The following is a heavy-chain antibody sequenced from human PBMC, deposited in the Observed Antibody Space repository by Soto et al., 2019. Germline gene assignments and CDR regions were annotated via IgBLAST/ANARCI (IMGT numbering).Heavy chain of an antibody. CDR2: INAGNGNT. D-gene: IGHD1-20*01. CDR1: GYTFIDYA. Sequence: ASVKVSCKTSGYTFIDYAIHWVRQAPGQRLEWMGWINAGNGNTKYSQKFQGRVTITRDTSASTAYMELSSLRSEDTAVYYCARGITLPTPLDYWGQGTLVTVSS. V-gene: IGHV1-3*01. J-gene: IGHJ4*02. CDR3: ARGITLPTPLDY.